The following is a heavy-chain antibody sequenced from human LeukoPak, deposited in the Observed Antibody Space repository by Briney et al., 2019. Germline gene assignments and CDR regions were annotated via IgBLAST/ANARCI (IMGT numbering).Heavy chain of an antibody. Sequence: GASVKVSCKASGYTFTGYYMYWVQQAPGQGLEWMGWINPNSGGTNYAQTFQGRVTMTRDTSISTAYMELSRLRSDDTAVYYCARGLDKYDYWSGYFLAYWGQGTLVTVSS. V-gene: IGHV1-2*02. CDR1: GYTFTGYY. CDR2: INPNSGGT. D-gene: IGHD3-3*01. CDR3: ARGLDKYDYWSGYFLAY. J-gene: IGHJ4*02.